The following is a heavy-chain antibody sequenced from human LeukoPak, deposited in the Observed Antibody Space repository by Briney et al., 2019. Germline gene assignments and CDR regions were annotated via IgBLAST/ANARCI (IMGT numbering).Heavy chain of an antibody. J-gene: IGHJ4*02. Sequence: GGSLRLSCAGSGFTFSNTWMPWVRQAPGEGLVWVSRIDSDGSTINYADSVKGRFTISRDNARNTLYLQMNSLRVEDTALYFCATAGNYRFDYWGQGTLVTVSS. D-gene: IGHD1-7*01. CDR1: GFTFSNTW. V-gene: IGHV3-74*01. CDR3: ATAGNYRFDY. CDR2: IDSDGSTI.